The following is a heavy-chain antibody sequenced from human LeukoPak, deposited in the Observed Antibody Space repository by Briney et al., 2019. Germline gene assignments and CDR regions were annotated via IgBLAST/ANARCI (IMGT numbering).Heavy chain of an antibody. J-gene: IGHJ4*02. CDR3: ARSRGYSYDIDY. Sequence: ASVKVSCKVFGYTFTNYYMHWVRQAPGQGLEWMGWINPNSGDTNYAQKFQGRVTMTRDTSISTGYMELNRLRSDDTAVYYCARSRGYSYDIDYWGQGTLVTVSS. CDR2: INPNSGDT. CDR1: GYTFTNYY. D-gene: IGHD5-18*01. V-gene: IGHV1-2*02.